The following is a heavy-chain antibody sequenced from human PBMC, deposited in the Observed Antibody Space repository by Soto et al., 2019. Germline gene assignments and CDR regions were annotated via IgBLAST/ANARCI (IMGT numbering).Heavy chain of an antibody. Sequence: EVQLVESGGGLVQPGGSLRLSCAASGFTFRNYWMGWVRQTPDKGLEWVANIKPDGSDKYYVDSVKGRFTISRDNAKNSQFVQMNSLTAEDTAVYFCARENYLDYWGQGTLVTVSS. V-gene: IGHV3-7*01. J-gene: IGHJ4*02. CDR1: GFTFRNYW. CDR3: ARENYLDY. CDR2: IKPDGSDK.